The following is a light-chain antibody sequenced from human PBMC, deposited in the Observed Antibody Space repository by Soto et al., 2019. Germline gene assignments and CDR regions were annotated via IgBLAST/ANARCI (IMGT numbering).Light chain of an antibody. Sequence: DIQMTQSPSTLSASVGDRVTITCRASQSISTWLAWYRQKPGKAPKLLIYDAFNLESGVPARFSGSGSGTEFTLTISSLQPDDSATYYCQQFNYYPYTFGQGTKLEIK. V-gene: IGKV1-5*01. CDR2: DAF. J-gene: IGKJ2*01. CDR1: QSISTW. CDR3: QQFNYYPYT.